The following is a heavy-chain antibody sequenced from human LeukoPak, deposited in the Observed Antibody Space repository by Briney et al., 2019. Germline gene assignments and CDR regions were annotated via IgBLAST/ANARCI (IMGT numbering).Heavy chain of an antibody. D-gene: IGHD4-23*01. CDR2: LTGSGSNT. CDR1: GFTFSSYA. J-gene: IGHJ4*02. CDR3: AKRGVVTASYYFDY. V-gene: IGHV3-23*01. Sequence: GGSLRLSCAASGFTFSSYAVTWVRQAPGKGLDWVSSLTGSGSNTYYADSVKGRFTISRDNSKNTLYLQMNSLRAEDTAVYYCAKRGVVTASYYFDYWGQGTLVTVSS.